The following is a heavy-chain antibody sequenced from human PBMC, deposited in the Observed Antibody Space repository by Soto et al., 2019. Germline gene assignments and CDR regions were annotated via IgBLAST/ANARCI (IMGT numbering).Heavy chain of an antibody. CDR1: GFTFSSYG. CDR3: ARGHSNGDYAPYSVYYDY. CDR2: INSNGGDT. V-gene: IGHV3-64*02. J-gene: IGHJ4*02. Sequence: GGSLRLSCAASGFTFSSYGMDWVRQAPGKGLEYVSGINSNGGDTYYGDSVKGRFTISRDNSKNTLYLQMGSLRAEDMAVYYCARGHSNGDYAPYSVYYDYWGQGTLVTVSS. D-gene: IGHD4-17*01.